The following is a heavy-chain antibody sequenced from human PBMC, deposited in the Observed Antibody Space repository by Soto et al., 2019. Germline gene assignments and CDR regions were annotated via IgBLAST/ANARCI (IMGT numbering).Heavy chain of an antibody. CDR2: IYWDDDR. J-gene: IGHJ4*02. D-gene: IGHD6-19*01. V-gene: IGHV2-5*02. CDR1: GFSLGTRGMG. Sequence: QITLKESGPTLVKPTQTLTLTCTFSGFSLGTRGMGVGWIRQPPGKALEWLAVIYWDDDRRYSPSLKSRLTITKDTSKNQVVLTMTNMDPVDTSTYYCAFSRLVLADYWGQGTLVTVSS. CDR3: AFSRLVLADY.